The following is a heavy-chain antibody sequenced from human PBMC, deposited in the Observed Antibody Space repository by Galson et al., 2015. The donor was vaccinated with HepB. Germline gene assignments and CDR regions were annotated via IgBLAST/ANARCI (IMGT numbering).Heavy chain of an antibody. V-gene: IGHV1-18*01. CDR1: GYTFTSYG. D-gene: IGHD2-2*01. CDR2: ISAYNGNT. Sequence: AVRVSCKASGYTFTSYGISWVRQAPGQGREWMGWISAYNGNTNYAQKLQGRVTMTTDTSTGTAYMELRSLRSDDTAVDYCARSIVVVPAAIEHWFDPWGQGTLVTVSS. J-gene: IGHJ5*02. CDR3: ARSIVVVPAAIEHWFDP.